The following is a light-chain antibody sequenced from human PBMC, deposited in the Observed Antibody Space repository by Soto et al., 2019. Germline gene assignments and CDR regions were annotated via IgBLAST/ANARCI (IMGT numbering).Light chain of an antibody. J-gene: IGKJ2*01. V-gene: IGKV3-11*01. Sequence: EIVLTQSPATLSLSPGERATLSCRASQSVNNHLAWYQQKPGQAPRLLIYDASTRATGIPARFSGSGSGTDFTLTISSLEPEDFAVYYCQQRSDWPPRNTFGQGTKLEIK. CDR2: DAS. CDR1: QSVNNH. CDR3: QQRSDWPPRNT.